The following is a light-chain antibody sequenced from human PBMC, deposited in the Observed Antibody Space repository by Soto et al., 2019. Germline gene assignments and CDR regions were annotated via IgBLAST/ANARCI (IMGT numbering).Light chain of an antibody. CDR1: QSVSSY. V-gene: IGKV3-11*01. CDR2: DAS. Sequence: EIVLTQSPATLSLSPGERATLSCRASQSVSSYLAWYQQKPGQAPRLLIYDASNRATGIPARFSGSGSGTDFTLTISSIVPEDFSVYYCQQRSNWPPTFGQGTKLEIK. CDR3: QQRSNWPPT. J-gene: IGKJ2*01.